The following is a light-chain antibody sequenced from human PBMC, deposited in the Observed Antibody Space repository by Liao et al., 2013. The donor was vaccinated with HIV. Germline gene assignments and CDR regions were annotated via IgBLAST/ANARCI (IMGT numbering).Light chain of an antibody. J-gene: IGLJ3*02. CDR2: YDS. Sequence: SYVLTQSPSASVAPGKTASITCGGDSIGSKSVHWYQQKSGRAPVLVIYYDSDRPSGIPERFSGSNSGNTATLTISRVEAGDEADYYCQVWETGTDHPVFGGGTKLTVL. V-gene: IGLV3-21*01. CDR1: SIGSKS. CDR3: QVWETGTDHPV.